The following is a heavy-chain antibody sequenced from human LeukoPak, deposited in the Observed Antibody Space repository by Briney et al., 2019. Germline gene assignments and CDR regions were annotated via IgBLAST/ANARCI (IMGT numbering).Heavy chain of an antibody. CDR2: INPSGGTT. CDR3: ARDNRGERTPGWGYGGFDI. V-gene: IGHV1-46*01. J-gene: IGHJ3*02. Sequence: ASVKVSCKASGYTFAKFYIHWVRQAPGQGLEWMGIINPSGGTTSYAQKFQGRVSMTRGTSTSTVYMELSSLRSEDTAVYYCARDNRGERTPGWGYGGFDIWGQGTMVSVSS. D-gene: IGHD3-16*01. CDR1: GYTFAKFY.